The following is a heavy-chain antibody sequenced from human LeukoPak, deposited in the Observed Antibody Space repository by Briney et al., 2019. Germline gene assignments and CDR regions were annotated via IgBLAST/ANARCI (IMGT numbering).Heavy chain of an antibody. J-gene: IGHJ4*02. CDR3: ARAPQQVVPRYIDY. Sequence: SETLSLTCAVSNYFISSGYYWGWIRQPPGKGLEWIGCIYHSGSTYYNLSLKSRVTISVDTSKNQFSLKLSSVTAADTAVYYCARAPQQVVPRYIDYWGQGTLVTVSS. V-gene: IGHV4-38-2*01. CDR1: NYFISSGYY. D-gene: IGHD6-13*01. CDR2: IYHSGST.